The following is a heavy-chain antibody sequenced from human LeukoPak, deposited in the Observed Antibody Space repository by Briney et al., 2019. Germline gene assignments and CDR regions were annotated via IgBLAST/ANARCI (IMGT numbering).Heavy chain of an antibody. CDR1: GGSFSGYY. D-gene: IGHD3-3*01. J-gene: IGHJ4*02. V-gene: IGHV4-34*01. CDR3: AGGPGKHISYDFWSGYRKYYFDY. CDR2: INHSGST. Sequence: PSETLSLTCAVYGGSFSGYYWSWIRQPPGKGLEWIGEINHSGSTNYNPSLKSRVTISVDTSKNQFSLKLSSVTAADTAVYYCAGGPGKHISYDFWSGYRKYYFDYWGQGTLVTVSS.